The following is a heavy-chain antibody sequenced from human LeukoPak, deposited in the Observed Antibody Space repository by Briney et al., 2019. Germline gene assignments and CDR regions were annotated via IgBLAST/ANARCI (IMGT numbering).Heavy chain of an antibody. J-gene: IGHJ3*02. CDR1: GYTFTSYG. D-gene: IGHD5-12*01. V-gene: IGHV1-69*04. Sequence: ASVKVSCKASGYTFTSYGISWVRQAPGQGLEWMGRIIPILGIANYAQKFQGRVTITADKSTSTAYMELSSLRSEDTAVYYCAQTLNSGYDLDAFDIWGQGTMVTVSS. CDR3: AQTLNSGYDLDAFDI. CDR2: IIPILGIA.